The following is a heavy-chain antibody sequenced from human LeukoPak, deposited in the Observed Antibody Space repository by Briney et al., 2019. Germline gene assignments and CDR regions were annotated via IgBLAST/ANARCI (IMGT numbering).Heavy chain of an antibody. J-gene: IGHJ6*03. D-gene: IGHD3-9*01. CDR1: GYTFTSYD. CDR3: ARSPRYFDWLAPTYYYYYMDV. Sequence: GASVKVSCKASGYTFTSYDINWVRQATGQGLEWMGWTNPNSGNTGYAQKFQGRVTMTRNTSISTAYMELSSLRSEDTAVYYCARSPRYFDWLAPTYYYYYMDVWGKGTTVTVS. CDR2: TNPNSGNT. V-gene: IGHV1-8*01.